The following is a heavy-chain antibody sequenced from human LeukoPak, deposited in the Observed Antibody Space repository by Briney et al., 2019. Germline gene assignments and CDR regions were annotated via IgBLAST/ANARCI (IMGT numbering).Heavy chain of an antibody. CDR2: INPNSGGT. CDR3: ARGSSTWGYGMDV. J-gene: IGHJ6*02. Sequence: ASVKVSCKASGYTFTGYYIHWVRQAPGQGLEWMGWINPNSGGTNYAQKFQGWVTMTRDTSISTDYMEVSRLKSDDTAVYYCARGSSTWGYGMDVWGQGTTVIVSS. D-gene: IGHD6-13*01. CDR1: GYTFTGYY. V-gene: IGHV1-2*04.